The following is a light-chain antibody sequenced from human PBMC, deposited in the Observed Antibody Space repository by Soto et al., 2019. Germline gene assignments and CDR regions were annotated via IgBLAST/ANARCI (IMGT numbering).Light chain of an antibody. J-gene: IGLJ2*01. Sequence: QSVLTQPRSVSGSPGQSVTISCTGTSSDVGGYNSVSWYQHHPGKAPKLMIYDVTKRPSGVPDRFSGSKSGNTASLTISGLQAEDEADYYCCSYAGSRVVFGGGPKVTVL. CDR3: CSYAGSRVV. CDR1: SSDVGGYNS. V-gene: IGLV2-11*01. CDR2: DVT.